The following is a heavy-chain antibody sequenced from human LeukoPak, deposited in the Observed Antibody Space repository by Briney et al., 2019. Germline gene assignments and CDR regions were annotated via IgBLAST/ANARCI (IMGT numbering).Heavy chain of an antibody. CDR1: GFTFSSYG. D-gene: IGHD2-2*03. CDR2: ISGSGGST. CDR3: AKDGYCSSTSCLLDAFDI. J-gene: IGHJ3*02. V-gene: IGHV3-23*01. Sequence: GGSLRLSCAASGFTFSSYGMSWVRQAPGKGLEWVSAISGSGGSTYYADSVKGRFTISRDNSKNTLYLQMNSLRAEDTAVYYCAKDGYCSSTSCLLDAFDIWGQGTMVTVSS.